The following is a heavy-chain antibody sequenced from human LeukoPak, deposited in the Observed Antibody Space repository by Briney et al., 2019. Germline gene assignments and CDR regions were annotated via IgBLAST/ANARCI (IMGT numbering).Heavy chain of an antibody. CDR1: GGSISSYY. Sequence: SETLSLTCTVSGGSISSYYWSWIRQPPGKGLEWIGYIYTSGSTDYNPSLKSRVTMSVDTSRTQFSLKLSSVTPADTAVYYCARGKNWFDPWGQGTLVTVSS. CDR2: IYTSGST. CDR3: ARGKNWFDP. V-gene: IGHV4-4*08. J-gene: IGHJ5*02.